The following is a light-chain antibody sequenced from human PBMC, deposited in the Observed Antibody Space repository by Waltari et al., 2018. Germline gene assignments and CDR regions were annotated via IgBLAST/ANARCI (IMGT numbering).Light chain of an antibody. CDR2: GTY. CDR3: QQTKSFPLT. V-gene: IGKV1-12*01. Sequence: DIEMTQFPSSVAASLGDRVTLTCRASQAISNWLAWYQQKPGEAPKLLISGTYMLESGVSSRFSGSGSGTDFTLTINNLQPEDFATYFCQQTKSFPLTFGGGTRVEVK. J-gene: IGKJ4*01. CDR1: QAISNW.